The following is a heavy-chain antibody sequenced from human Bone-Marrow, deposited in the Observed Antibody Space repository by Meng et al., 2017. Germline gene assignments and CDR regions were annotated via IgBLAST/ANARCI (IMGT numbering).Heavy chain of an antibody. CDR1: GYNFPDYW. CDR2: IDPKSGDT. CDR3: ARDEDISAAGKLFGDY. D-gene: IGHD6-13*01. V-gene: IGHV1-2*06. Sequence: ASVKVSCKPSGYNFPDYWLHWVRRAPGQGLEWMGRIDPKSGDTHYAQRFQGRVTMTGDTSISTAYMELSGLSSDGTAMYYCARDEDISAAGKLFGDYWGQGTLVTVSS. J-gene: IGHJ4*02.